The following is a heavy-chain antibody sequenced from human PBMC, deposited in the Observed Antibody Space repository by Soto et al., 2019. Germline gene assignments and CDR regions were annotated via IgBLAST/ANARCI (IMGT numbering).Heavy chain of an antibody. J-gene: IGHJ4*02. D-gene: IGHD2-2*01. CDR1: GGSISSYY. Sequence: SETLSLTCTVSGGSISSYYWSWIRQPPGKGLEWIGYIYYSGSTNYNPSLKSRVTISVDTSKNQFSLKLSSVTAADTAVYYCARRRSTSCDQYYFDYWSQGTLVTGSS. V-gene: IGHV4-59*08. CDR3: ARRRSTSCDQYYFDY. CDR2: IYYSGST.